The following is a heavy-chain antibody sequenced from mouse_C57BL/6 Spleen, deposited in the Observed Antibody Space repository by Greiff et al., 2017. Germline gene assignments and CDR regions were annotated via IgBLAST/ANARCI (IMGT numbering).Heavy chain of an antibody. D-gene: IGHD2-3*01. Sequence: EVKLMESGGGLVKPGGSLKLSCAASGFTFSSYTMSWVRQTPEKRLEWVATISGGGGNTYYPDSVKGRFTISRDNAKNTLYLQMSSLRSEDTALYYCARDGYYPSPFAYWGQGTLVTVSA. CDR3: ARDGYYPSPFAY. CDR1: GFTFSSYT. CDR2: ISGGGGNT. V-gene: IGHV5-9*01. J-gene: IGHJ3*01.